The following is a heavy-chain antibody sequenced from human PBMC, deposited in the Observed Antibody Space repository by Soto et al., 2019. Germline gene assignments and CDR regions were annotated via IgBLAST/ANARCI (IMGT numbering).Heavy chain of an antibody. Sequence: SEILSLTCTVSGDSISRTRYYWVWIRQTPGRGLEWIGSIYFDGAAFYNPSLKSRVTLSVDTSRNQFSLNVNSVTAADTAIYYCARRGNNGGYLRSYDYWGQGSLVTVSS. CDR1: GDSISRTRYY. CDR3: ARRGNNGGYLRSYDY. J-gene: IGHJ4*02. V-gene: IGHV4-39*01. D-gene: IGHD3-22*01. CDR2: IYFDGAA.